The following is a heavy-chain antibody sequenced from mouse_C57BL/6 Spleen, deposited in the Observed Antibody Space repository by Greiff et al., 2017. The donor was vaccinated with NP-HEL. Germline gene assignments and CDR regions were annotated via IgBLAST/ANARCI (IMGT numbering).Heavy chain of an antibody. Sequence: VQLQQSGPELVKPGASVKIPCKASGYTFTDYNMDWVKQSHGKSLEWIGDINPNNGGTIYNQKFKGKATLTVDKSSSTAYMELRSLTSEDTAVYYCARSGSTGEYFDVWGTGTTVTVSS. CDR2: INPNNGGT. CDR1: GYTFTDYN. V-gene: IGHV1-18*01. J-gene: IGHJ1*03. CDR3: ARSGSTGEYFDV. D-gene: IGHD1-1*01.